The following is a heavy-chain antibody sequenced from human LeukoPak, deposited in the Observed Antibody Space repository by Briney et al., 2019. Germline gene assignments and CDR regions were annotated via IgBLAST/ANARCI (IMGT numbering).Heavy chain of an antibody. CDR1: GYTFTGYY. CDR2: INPNSGGT. Sequence: ASVKVSCKASGYTFTGYYMHWVRQAPGQGLEWMGWINPNSGGTNYAQQFQGRVTMTRDTSISTAYMELSRQRSDDTAVYYCARDNFGGSYLNAFDIWGQGTMVTVSS. CDR3: ARDNFGGSYLNAFDI. D-gene: IGHD1-26*01. J-gene: IGHJ3*02. V-gene: IGHV1-2*02.